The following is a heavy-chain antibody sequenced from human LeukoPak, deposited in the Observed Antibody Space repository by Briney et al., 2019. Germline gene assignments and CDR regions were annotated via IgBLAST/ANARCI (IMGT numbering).Heavy chain of an antibody. CDR1: GGSFSGYY. J-gene: IGHJ4*02. CDR3: ARISDFWSGWIDY. V-gene: IGHV4-34*01. CDR2: INHSGST. D-gene: IGHD3-3*01. Sequence: SETLSLTCAVYGGSFSGYYWSWIRQPPGKGLEWIGEINHSGSTNYNPSLKSRVTISVDTSKNQFSLKLSSVTAADTAVYYCARISDFWSGWIDYWGQGTLVTISS.